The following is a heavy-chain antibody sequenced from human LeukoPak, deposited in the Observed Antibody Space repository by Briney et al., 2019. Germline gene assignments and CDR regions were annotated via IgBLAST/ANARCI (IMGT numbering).Heavy chain of an antibody. CDR3: AKGTYDYVWGSYRYTNSFDY. CDR1: GFTVSSNY. D-gene: IGHD3-16*02. Sequence: PGGSLRLSCAASGFTVSSNYMSWVRQAPGKGLEWVSVIYSGGSTYYADSVKGRFTISRDNAKNTLYLQMNSLRAEDTAVYYCAKGTYDYVWGSYRYTNSFDYWGQGTLVTVSS. V-gene: IGHV3-53*01. CDR2: IYSGGST. J-gene: IGHJ4*02.